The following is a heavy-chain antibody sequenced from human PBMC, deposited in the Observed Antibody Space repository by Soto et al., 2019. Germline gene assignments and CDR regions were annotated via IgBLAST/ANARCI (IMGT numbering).Heavy chain of an antibody. CDR2: IIPILGIA. V-gene: IGHV1-69*02. CDR3: ARPLWRDDYNWGYFDL. J-gene: IGHJ2*01. D-gene: IGHD4-4*01. Sequence: SVKVSCKASGGTFSSYTISWVRQAPGQGLEWMGRIIPILGIANYAQKFQGRVTITADKSTSTAYMELSSLRTEDTAVYYCARPLWRDDYNWGYFDLWGRGTLVTVSS. CDR1: GGTFSSYT.